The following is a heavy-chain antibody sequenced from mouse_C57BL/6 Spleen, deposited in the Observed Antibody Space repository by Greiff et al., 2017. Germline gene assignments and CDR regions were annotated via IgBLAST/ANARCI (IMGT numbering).Heavy chain of an antibody. Sequence: QVQLQQPGAELVMPGASVKLSCKASGYTFTSYWMHWVKQRPGQGLEWIGEIDPSDSYTNYNQKFKGKSTLTVDKSSSTAYMQLSSLTSEDSAVYYCAIITTVMGYFDVWGTGTTVTVSS. CDR3: AIITTVMGYFDV. D-gene: IGHD1-1*01. CDR1: GYTFTSYW. CDR2: IDPSDSYT. J-gene: IGHJ1*03. V-gene: IGHV1-69*01.